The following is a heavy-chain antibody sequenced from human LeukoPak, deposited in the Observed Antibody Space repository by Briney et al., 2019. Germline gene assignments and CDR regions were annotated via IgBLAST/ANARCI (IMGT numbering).Heavy chain of an antibody. CDR2: IDPSDSYT. D-gene: IGHD4-17*01. CDR1: GYRFTSYW. V-gene: IGHV5-10-1*01. Sequence: GESLQIPCKGSGYRFTSYWISWVRQMPGKGLEWMGRIDPSDSYTNYSPSFQGHVTISADKSISTAYPQWSSLKASDTAMYYCAINPLATVTIRFDPWGQGTLVTVSS. J-gene: IGHJ5*02. CDR3: AINPLATVTIRFDP.